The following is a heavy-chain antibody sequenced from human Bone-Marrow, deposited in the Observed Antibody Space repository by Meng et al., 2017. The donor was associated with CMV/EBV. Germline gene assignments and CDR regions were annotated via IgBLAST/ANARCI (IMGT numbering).Heavy chain of an antibody. Sequence: TLSLTCAVYGGSFSGYYWSWIRQPPGKGLEWIGEINHSGSTNYNPSLKSRVTISVDTSKNQFSLKLSSVTAADTAVYYCARLGYSYGDVWGQGTTVTVSS. CDR3: ARLGYSYGDV. CDR1: GGSFSGYY. D-gene: IGHD5-18*01. V-gene: IGHV4-34*01. J-gene: IGHJ6*02. CDR2: INHSGST.